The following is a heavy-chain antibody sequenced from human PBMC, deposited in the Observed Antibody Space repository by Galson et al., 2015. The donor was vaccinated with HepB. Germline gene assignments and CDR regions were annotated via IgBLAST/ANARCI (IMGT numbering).Heavy chain of an antibody. CDR1: GFTFRSYT. V-gene: IGHV3-21*04. Sequence: SLRLSCAASGFTFRSYTMNWVRQAPGKGLEWVSSISSNSNYIYYVDSVKGRFTISRDNAKNSLSLQMNSLRAEDTAVYYCARAYYYGLGGAFDIWGQGTMVTVSS. CDR2: ISSNSNYI. CDR3: ARAYYYGLGGAFDI. D-gene: IGHD3-10*01. J-gene: IGHJ3*02.